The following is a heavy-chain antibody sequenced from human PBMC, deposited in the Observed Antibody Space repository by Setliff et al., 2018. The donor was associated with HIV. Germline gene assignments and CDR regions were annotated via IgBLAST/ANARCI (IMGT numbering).Heavy chain of an antibody. J-gene: IGHJ3*02. CDR1: GFTFDNYG. D-gene: IGHD6-19*01. Sequence: PGGSLRLSCAASGFTFDNYGMTWVRQAPGKGLEWVSGISGNGDTTNYADSVKGRFTISRDNSKNTLYLQMNSLRAEDTAVYYCARYALAVPGYHNAFDIWGQGTMVTVSS. CDR2: ISGNGDTT. V-gene: IGHV3-23*01. CDR3: ARYALAVPGYHNAFDI.